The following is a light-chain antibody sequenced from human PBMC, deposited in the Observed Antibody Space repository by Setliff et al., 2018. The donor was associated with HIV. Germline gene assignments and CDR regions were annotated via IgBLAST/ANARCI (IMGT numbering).Light chain of an antibody. J-gene: IGLJ1*01. CDR2: EVS. CDR3: CSYAGSNTYV. V-gene: IGLV2-23*02. CDR1: SSDVGTYNL. Sequence: QSALAQPASVSGSPGQSITISCTGTSSDVGTYNLVSWYQQHPGKAPKLMIYEVSKRPSGVSNRFSGSKSGNTASLTISGLQAEDEADYYCCSYAGSNTYVFGTGTKV.